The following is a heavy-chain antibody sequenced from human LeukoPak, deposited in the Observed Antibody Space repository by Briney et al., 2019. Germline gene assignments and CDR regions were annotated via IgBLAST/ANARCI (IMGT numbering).Heavy chain of an antibody. V-gene: IGHV4-59*12. CDR1: GGSISSYY. D-gene: IGHD6-13*01. CDR3: ARASSWYRYFDY. CDR2: IYYSGST. J-gene: IGHJ4*02. Sequence: SETLSLTCTVSGGSISSYYWSWIRQPPGKGLEWIGYIYYSGSTYYNPSLKSRVTISVDTSKNQFSLKLSSVTAADTAVYYCARASSWYRYFDYWGQGTLVTVSS.